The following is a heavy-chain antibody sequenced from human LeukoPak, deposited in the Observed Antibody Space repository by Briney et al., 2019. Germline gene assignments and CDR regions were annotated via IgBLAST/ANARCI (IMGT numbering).Heavy chain of an antibody. J-gene: IGHJ3*02. CDR1: GFTFSSYA. V-gene: IGHV3-30*04. CDR3: ARETDSAFDI. CDR2: ISYDGSNK. Sequence: QSGGSLRLSCAASGFTFSSYAMHWVRQAPGKGLEWVAVISYDGSNKYYADSVKGRFTISRDNSKNTLYLQMNSLRAEDTAVYYCARETDSAFDIWGQGTMVTVSS.